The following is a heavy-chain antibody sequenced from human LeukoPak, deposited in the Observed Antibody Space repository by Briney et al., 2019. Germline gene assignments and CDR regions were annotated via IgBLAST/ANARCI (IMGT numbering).Heavy chain of an antibody. CDR3: VRGGAVAGSSDY. J-gene: IGHJ4*02. V-gene: IGHV4-4*07. Sequence: SETLSLTCTVSGGSISSYHLSWIRQPAGKGLEGIGRIYTSGSTNYNPSLKSRATVSLDKCNNQFSLRLSSVTAADTGVYYCVRGGAVAGSSDYWGKGTLVTV. CDR1: GGSISSYH. D-gene: IGHD6-19*01. CDR2: IYTSGST.